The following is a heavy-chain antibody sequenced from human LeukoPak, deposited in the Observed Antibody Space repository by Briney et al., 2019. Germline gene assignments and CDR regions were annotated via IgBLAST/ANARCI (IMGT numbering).Heavy chain of an antibody. J-gene: IGHJ4*02. CDR2: FRSKVYVGTT. CDR1: GFPFVVLA. Sequence: PGRSLRLPCTASGFPFVVLAMSWVRKAPGKGWEWVGLFRSKVYVGTTEYAASAKGRFTISRDDSKSIAYLQMNSLKTEDTAVYYCTSLTIFGVVIDDYFDYWGQGTLVTVSS. V-gene: IGHV3-49*04. D-gene: IGHD3-3*01. CDR3: TSLTIFGVVIDDYFDY.